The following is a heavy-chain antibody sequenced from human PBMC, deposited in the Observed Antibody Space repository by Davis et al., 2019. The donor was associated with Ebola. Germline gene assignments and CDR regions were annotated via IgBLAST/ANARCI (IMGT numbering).Heavy chain of an antibody. CDR3: ARAQFGDVVLDY. J-gene: IGHJ4*02. V-gene: IGHV3-13*01. D-gene: IGHD4-17*01. CDR2: IGTAGDT. Sequence: GESLKISCAASGFTLRTYDMHWVRQTTGKGLEWVSVIGTAGDTYYRGSVKGRFTISRENARNPLYLQMNSLTAGDTAVYYCARAQFGDVVLDYWGQGTLVTVSS. CDR1: GFTLRTYD.